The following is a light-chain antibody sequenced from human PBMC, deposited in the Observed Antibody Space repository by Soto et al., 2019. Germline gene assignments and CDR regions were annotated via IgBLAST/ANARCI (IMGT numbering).Light chain of an antibody. CDR3: QHYNSDPWT. J-gene: IGKJ1*01. Sequence: DIEMTQSPPTLSASVGDRDTITCRASQTIRRWLAWYQQRPGKAPKVLIYDASTLESGVPARFSGSGSETEFTLTISSLQPEYSATYYCQHYNSDPWTFGQRAKVDMK. V-gene: IGKV1-5*01. CDR1: QTIRRW. CDR2: DAS.